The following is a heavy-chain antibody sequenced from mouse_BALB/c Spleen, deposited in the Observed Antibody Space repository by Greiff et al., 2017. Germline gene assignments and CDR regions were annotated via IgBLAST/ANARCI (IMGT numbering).Heavy chain of an antibody. CDR1: GFNIKDYY. CDR2: IDPENGNT. Sequence: EVQLVESGAELVRPGALVKLSCKASGFNIKDYYMHWVKQRPEQGLEWIGWIDPENGNTIYDPKFQGKASITADTSSNTAYLQLSSLTSEDTAVYYCARPCTTATAYWGQGTLVTVSA. D-gene: IGHD1-2*01. CDR3: ARPCTTATAY. V-gene: IGHV14-1*02. J-gene: IGHJ3*01.